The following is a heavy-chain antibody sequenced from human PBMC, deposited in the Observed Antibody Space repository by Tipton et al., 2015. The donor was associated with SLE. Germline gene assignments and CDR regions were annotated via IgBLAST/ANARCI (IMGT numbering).Heavy chain of an antibody. CDR1: GGSISSTTFY. D-gene: IGHD4-11*01. CDR3: TRGNVISWFGP. V-gene: IGHV4-39*07. CDR2: IYHGGIT. Sequence: TLSLTCTVSGGSISSTTFYWGWIRQPPGKGLEWIGSIYHGGITYYNPSLKTRVTISIDTSKNQFSLRLTSVTAADTALYYCTRGNVISWFGPWGRGTLVTVSS. J-gene: IGHJ5*02.